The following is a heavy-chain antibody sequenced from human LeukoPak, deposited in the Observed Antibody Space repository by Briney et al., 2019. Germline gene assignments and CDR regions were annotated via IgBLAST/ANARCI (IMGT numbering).Heavy chain of an antibody. CDR3: ARRIAAARTFDY. CDR2: IYYSGST. J-gene: IGHJ4*02. Sequence: SETLSLTCTVSGGSINSSTYYWGWIRQPPGKGLEWIGSIYYSGSTYYNPSLKSRVTISVDTSKNQFSLKLSSVTAADTAVYYCARRIAAARTFDYWGQGTLATVSS. CDR1: GGSINSSTYY. D-gene: IGHD6-13*01. V-gene: IGHV4-39*01.